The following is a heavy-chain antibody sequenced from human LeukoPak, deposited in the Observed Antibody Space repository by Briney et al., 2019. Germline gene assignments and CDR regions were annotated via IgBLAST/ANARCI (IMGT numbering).Heavy chain of an antibody. V-gene: IGHV3-30*04. CDR1: GFTFSSYA. D-gene: IGHD3-10*01. CDR3: ARDQTPNYYGSGSYFDY. J-gene: IGHJ4*02. CDR2: ISYDGSNK. Sequence: GGSLRLSCAASGFTFSSYAMHWVRQAPGKGPEWVAVISYDGSNKYYADSVKGRFTISRDNSKNTLYLQMNSLRAEDTAVYYCARDQTPNYYGSGSYFDYWGQGTLVTVSS.